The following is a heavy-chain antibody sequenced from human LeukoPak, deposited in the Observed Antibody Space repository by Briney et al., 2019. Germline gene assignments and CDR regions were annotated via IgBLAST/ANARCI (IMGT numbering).Heavy chain of an antibody. CDR3: GWDGSGSYTVDY. Sequence: GGSLRFSCAASGFTFSSYGMHWVRQAPGKGLEWVAFIRYDGSNKYYADSVKGRFTISRDNSKNTLYLQMNSLRAEDTAVYYCGWDGSGSYTVDYWGQGILVTVSS. V-gene: IGHV3-30*02. CDR2: IRYDGSNK. D-gene: IGHD3-10*01. CDR1: GFTFSSYG. J-gene: IGHJ4*02.